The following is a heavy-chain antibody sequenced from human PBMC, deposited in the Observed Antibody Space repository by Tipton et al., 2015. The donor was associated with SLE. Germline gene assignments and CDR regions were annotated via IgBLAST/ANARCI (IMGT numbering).Heavy chain of an antibody. CDR3: ARGDSSSLVGSFRH. CDR2: ISYDGINK. D-gene: IGHD6-13*01. V-gene: IGHV3-30*04. CDR1: GFTFGNFA. Sequence: SLRLSCATSGFTFGNFAMHWVRQAPGKGLEWVAVISYDGINKYYADSVKGRFTISRDYSSNTLYLQMNSLRAEDTAVFYCARGDSSSLVGSFRHWGQGTLVTVSS. J-gene: IGHJ1*01.